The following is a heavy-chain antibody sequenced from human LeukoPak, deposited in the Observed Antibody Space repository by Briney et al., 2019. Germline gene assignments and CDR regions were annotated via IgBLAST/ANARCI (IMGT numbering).Heavy chain of an antibody. J-gene: IGHJ5*02. Sequence: GGSLRLSCAASGFTFSSYGTHWVRQAPGKGLEWVAVIWYDGSNKYYADSVKGRFTISRDNSKNTLYLQMNSLRAEDTAVYYCARDRVVGATTGFDPWGQGTLVTVSS. CDR2: IWYDGSNK. CDR3: ARDRVVGATTGFDP. CDR1: GFTFSSYG. D-gene: IGHD1-26*01. V-gene: IGHV3-33*01.